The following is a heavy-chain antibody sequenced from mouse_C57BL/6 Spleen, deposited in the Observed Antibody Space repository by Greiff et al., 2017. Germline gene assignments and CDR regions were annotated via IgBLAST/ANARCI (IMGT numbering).Heavy chain of an antibody. V-gene: IGHV1-50*01. CDR2: IDPSDSYT. J-gene: IGHJ2*01. CDR1: GYTFTSYW. D-gene: IGHD2-3*01. Sequence: QVQLQQPGAELVKPGASVKLSCKASGYTFTSYWMQWVKQRPGQGLEWIGEIDPSDSYTNYNQKFKGKATLTVDTSSSTAYMQLSSLTSEDSAVYYCARSGHYDGYYYFDYWGQGTTLTVSS. CDR3: ARSGHYDGYYYFDY.